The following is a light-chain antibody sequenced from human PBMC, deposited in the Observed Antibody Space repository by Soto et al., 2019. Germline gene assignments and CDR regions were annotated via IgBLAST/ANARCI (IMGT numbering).Light chain of an antibody. CDR2: NAS. CDR3: QQRSNWTVT. V-gene: IGKV3-11*01. CDR1: QTISKY. Sequence: EIMVTQSPAALSLPPGERATIFCKTSQTISKYLVWYQQKPGQAPRLLINNASNRATGIPARFNGSGSGTDFTLTISGLEPEDCAVYYCQQRSNWTVTFGGGTRLEIK. J-gene: IGKJ4*01.